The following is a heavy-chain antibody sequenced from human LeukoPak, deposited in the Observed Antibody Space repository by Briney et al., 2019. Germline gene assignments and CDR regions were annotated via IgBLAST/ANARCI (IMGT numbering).Heavy chain of an antibody. D-gene: IGHD2-2*01. CDR3: AKLDTPAAIAPYYFDY. CDR2: ISGSGGST. J-gene: IGHJ4*02. CDR1: GSTFSSYA. Sequence: GGSLRLSCAASGSTFSSYAMSWVRQAPGKGLGWVSTISGSGGSTYYADSVKGRFTISRDNSKNTLYLQMNSLRAEDTAVCYCAKLDTPAAIAPYYFDYWGRGTLVTVSS. V-gene: IGHV3-23*01.